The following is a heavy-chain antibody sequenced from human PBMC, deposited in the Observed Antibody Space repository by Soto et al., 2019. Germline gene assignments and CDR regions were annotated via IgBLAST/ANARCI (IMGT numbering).Heavy chain of an antibody. CDR3: ARAEYYYDSGAFDI. J-gene: IGHJ3*02. Sequence: GGSLRLSCAASGFTVIRNYMSWVRQAPGKGLEWVSVIYSGGSTYYADSVKGRFTISRDNSKNTLYLQMNSLRAEDTAVYYCARAEYYYDSGAFDIWGQGTMVTVSS. D-gene: IGHD3-22*01. CDR1: GFTVIRNY. V-gene: IGHV3-53*01. CDR2: IYSGGST.